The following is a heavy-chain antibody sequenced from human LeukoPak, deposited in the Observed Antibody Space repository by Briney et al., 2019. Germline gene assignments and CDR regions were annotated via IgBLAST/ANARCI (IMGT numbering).Heavy chain of an antibody. Sequence: PWESLRLSCTVSGFTFSDYSMNWVRHDPGKGLVWFSYIGIDSGNTTYEESVKGRFTISEDKSKNSLSLQMSSLRAADTAVYYCASHYKYALALWGRET. D-gene: IGHD5-24*01. CDR2: IGIDSGNT. J-gene: IGHJ4*02. CDR1: GFTFSDYS. CDR3: ASHYKYALAL. V-gene: IGHV3-48*01.